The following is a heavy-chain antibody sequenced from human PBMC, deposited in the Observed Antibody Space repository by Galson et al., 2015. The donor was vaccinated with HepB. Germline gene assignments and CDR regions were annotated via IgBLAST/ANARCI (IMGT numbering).Heavy chain of an antibody. CDR2: INAANGNT. D-gene: IGHD7-27*01. CDR3: ARSNWGSDWYFDL. Sequence: SVKVSCKASGYTSSGYSVHWVRQAPGQGLEWMGWINAANGNTKYSQKFQGRVTITRDTSASTAYMELSSLRSEDTALYYCARSNWGSDWYFDLWGRGTLVTVSS. J-gene: IGHJ2*01. CDR1: GYTSSGYS. V-gene: IGHV1-3*01.